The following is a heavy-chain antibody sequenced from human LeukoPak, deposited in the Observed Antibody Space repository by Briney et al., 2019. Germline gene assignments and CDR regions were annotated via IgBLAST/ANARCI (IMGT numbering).Heavy chain of an antibody. CDR1: GYTFTSYD. V-gene: IGHV1-8*01. CDR3: ARGGHSSSWYFYYYGMDV. CDR2: MNPNSGNT. D-gene: IGHD6-13*01. Sequence: ASVTVSCKASGYTFTSYDINWVRQAPGQGLEWMGWMNPNSGNTGYAQTFQGRVTMTRNTSKSTAYMELSSLRSEDTAVYYCARGGHSSSWYFYYYGMDVWGQGTTVTVSS. J-gene: IGHJ6*02.